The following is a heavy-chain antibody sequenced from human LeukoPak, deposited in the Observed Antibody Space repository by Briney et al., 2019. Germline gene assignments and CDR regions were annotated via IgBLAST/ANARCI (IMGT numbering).Heavy chain of an antibody. CDR3: ARVGFGYSLRFDP. J-gene: IGHJ5*02. D-gene: IGHD2-2*02. V-gene: IGHV4-39*07. CDR2: IYYSGST. CDR1: GGSISSISYY. Sequence: SETLSLTCTVSGGSISSISYYWGWIRQPPGKGLEWIGSIYYSGSTYDNPSLKSRVTISVDTSKNQFSLKLSSVTAADTAVYYCARVGFGYSLRFDPWGQGTLVTVSS.